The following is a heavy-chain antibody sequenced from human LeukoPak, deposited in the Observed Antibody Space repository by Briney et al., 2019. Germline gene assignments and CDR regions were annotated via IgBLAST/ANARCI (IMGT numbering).Heavy chain of an antibody. V-gene: IGHV1-2*02. CDR3: ARADWWFGELYFDY. Sequence: ASVKVSCKASGYTFTGYYMHWVRQAPGQGLEWMGWINPNSGGTNYAQKFQGRVTMTRDTSISTAYMELSRLRSDDTAVYYCARADWWFGELYFDYWGQGTLVTVSS. CDR1: GYTFTGYY. D-gene: IGHD3-10*01. J-gene: IGHJ4*02. CDR2: INPNSGGT.